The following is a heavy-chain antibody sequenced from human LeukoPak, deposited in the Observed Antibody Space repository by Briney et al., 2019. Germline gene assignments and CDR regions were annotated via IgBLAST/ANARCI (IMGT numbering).Heavy chain of an antibody. V-gene: IGHV4-39*01. J-gene: IGHJ4*02. CDR3: ARGLYDSSGYYKAVPRQIDY. CDR2: IYYSGST. CDR1: GGSISSSSYY. Sequence: PSETLSLTCTVSGGSISSSSYYWGWIRQPPGKGLEWIGSIYYSGSTYYNPSLKSRVTISVDTSKNQFSLKLSSVTAADTAVYYCARGLYDSSGYYKAVPRQIDYWGQGTLVTVSS. D-gene: IGHD3-22*01.